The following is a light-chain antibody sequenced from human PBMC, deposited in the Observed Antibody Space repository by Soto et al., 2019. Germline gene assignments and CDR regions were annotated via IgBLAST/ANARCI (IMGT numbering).Light chain of an antibody. V-gene: IGKV3-20*01. J-gene: IGKJ2*01. CDR3: QDFGSLPYT. Sequence: ELVLTRSPGTLSLSPGERATLSCRASQSVTSSHLAWYQQKPGQAPRLLIYAASTRATGVPDRFGGSGSGTGFTLTISRLEPEDFAVFYCQDFGSLPYTFGQGTKLQI. CDR2: AAS. CDR1: QSVTSSH.